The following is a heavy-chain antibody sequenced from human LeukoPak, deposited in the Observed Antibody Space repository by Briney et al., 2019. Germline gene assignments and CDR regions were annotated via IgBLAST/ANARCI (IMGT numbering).Heavy chain of an antibody. CDR2: IYPGDSDT. J-gene: IGHJ6*03. Sequence: GESLKISCMGSGYSFTSYWIGWVRQMPGKGLEWMGIIYPGDSDTRYSPSFQGQVTISADKSISTAYLQWSSLKASDTAMYYCARAKYYGSGSYFGDYYYYYMDVWGKGTTVTISS. V-gene: IGHV5-51*01. CDR1: GYSFTSYW. D-gene: IGHD3-10*01. CDR3: ARAKYYGSGSYFGDYYYYYMDV.